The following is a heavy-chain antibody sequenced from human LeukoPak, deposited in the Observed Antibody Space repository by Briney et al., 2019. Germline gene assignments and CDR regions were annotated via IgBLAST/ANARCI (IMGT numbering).Heavy chain of an antibody. CDR3: ANESQDGSFHY. V-gene: IGHV5-51*04. CDR1: VYSFVSSC. J-gene: IGHJ4*02. Sequence: GESLKISCNGSVYSFVSSCVGWLRQMPGKGLEWMGIIYPGDSDTRYSPSFQRQVTISADKPISTAYLQWNSLKAPDTPMYYCANESQDGSFHYWGQGTLVTVSS. D-gene: IGHD3-10*01. CDR2: IYPGDSDT.